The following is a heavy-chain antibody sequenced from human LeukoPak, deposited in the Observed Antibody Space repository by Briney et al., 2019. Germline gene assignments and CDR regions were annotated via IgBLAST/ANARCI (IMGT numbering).Heavy chain of an antibody. D-gene: IGHD3-22*01. Sequence: SQTLSLTCTVSGGSISSGNYYWSWIRKPAGKGLEWIGRIYTSGSTNYNPSLKSRVTISVDTSKNQFSLKLSSVTAADTAVYYCAREGDYYDTSGTLDYWGQGTLVTVSS. CDR3: AREGDYYDTSGTLDY. J-gene: IGHJ4*02. CDR1: GGSISSGNYY. V-gene: IGHV4-61*02. CDR2: IYTSGST.